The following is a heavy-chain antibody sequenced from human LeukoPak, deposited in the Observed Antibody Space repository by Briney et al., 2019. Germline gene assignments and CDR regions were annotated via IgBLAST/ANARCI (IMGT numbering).Heavy chain of an antibody. CDR2: IYPGDSDP. CDR1: GYIFTNYW. J-gene: IGHJ4*02. CDR3: ARHHNSYGRLDS. D-gene: IGHD1-20*01. Sequence: GESLKISCKGFGYIFTNYWIGWVRQMPGKGLEWIGIIYPGDSDPRYSPSFQGQVTISADKSTTYLQWGSLRASDTTIYYCARHHNSYGRLDSWGQGTLVTVSP. V-gene: IGHV5-51*01.